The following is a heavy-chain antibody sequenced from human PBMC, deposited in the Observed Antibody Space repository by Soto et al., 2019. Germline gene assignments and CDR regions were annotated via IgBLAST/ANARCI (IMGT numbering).Heavy chain of an antibody. D-gene: IGHD2-15*01. J-gene: IGHJ4*01. CDR2: IYWDEDK. CDR3: GHSGGYRLIDY. V-gene: IGHV2-5*02. CDR1: GFSLTSSGVG. Sequence: QITLKESGPPLVKPTQTLTLTCTFSGFSLTSSGVGVGWIRQPPGKALEWLGIIYWDEDKRYSPSLKSRLTITKDNYTTQVVLKMTYMAPVDTATYYCGHSGGYRLIDYWGQGSLVTVSS.